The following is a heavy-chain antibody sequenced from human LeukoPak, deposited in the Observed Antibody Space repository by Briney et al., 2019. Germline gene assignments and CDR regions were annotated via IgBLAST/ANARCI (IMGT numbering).Heavy chain of an antibody. D-gene: IGHD3-10*01. Sequence: PGGSLRLSCAASGFTFSSYWMSWVRQAPGKGLEWVANIKQDGSEKYYVDSVKGRFTISRDNAKNSLYLQMNSLRAEDTAVYYCARDLGEVVRGVLISWGQGTLVTVSS. CDR3: ARDLGEVVRGVLIS. CDR1: GFTFSSYW. V-gene: IGHV3-7*01. J-gene: IGHJ4*02. CDR2: IKQDGSEK.